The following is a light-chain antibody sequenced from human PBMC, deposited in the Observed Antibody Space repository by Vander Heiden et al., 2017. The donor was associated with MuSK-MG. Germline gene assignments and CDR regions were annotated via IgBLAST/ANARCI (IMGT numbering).Light chain of an antibody. J-gene: IGLJ1*01. CDR3: QSYDSSLSGYV. Sequence: QSVLTQPPSVSRAPGQRVIISCTGRSSNIGAGYDVHWYHQVPGTAPKLLIYGNSNRPSRVPDRCSGSKSVTSASLAITGLQAEDEADYYCQSYDSSLSGYVFGPGTKVTVL. CDR1: SSNIGAGYD. CDR2: GNS. V-gene: IGLV1-40*01.